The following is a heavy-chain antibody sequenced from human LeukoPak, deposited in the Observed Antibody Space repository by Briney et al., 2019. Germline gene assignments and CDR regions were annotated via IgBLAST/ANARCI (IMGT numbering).Heavy chain of an antibody. Sequence: GGALRLSCAASGFTFSSYAMSWVRQAPGKGLEWVSAISDSGNTYHSDSVKGRCTISRDSCKNKLLLQMNRLGREGGAVYYCAKAPVTTSTGAYCYPFDYWGQGTLVTVSS. CDR3: AKAPVTTSTGAYCYPFDY. CDR2: ISDSGNT. J-gene: IGHJ4*02. D-gene: IGHD2-21*01. V-gene: IGHV3-23*01. CDR1: GFTFSSYA.